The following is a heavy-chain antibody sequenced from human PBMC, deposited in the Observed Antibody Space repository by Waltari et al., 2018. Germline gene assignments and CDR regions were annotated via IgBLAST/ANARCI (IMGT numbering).Heavy chain of an antibody. CDR1: GYSISSGYY. J-gene: IGHJ4*02. CDR3: ARRGGVGLLPD. V-gene: IGHV4-38-2*01. Sequence: QVQLQESGPGLVKPSETLSLTCAVSGYSISSGYYWGWIRQPPGKGLEWIGSIYHSGSTYYTPALRGRVTISVDTCKNQFSLKRSSVTAADTAGYYCARRGGVGLLPDWGQGTLVTVSS. CDR2: IYHSGST. D-gene: IGHD1-7*01.